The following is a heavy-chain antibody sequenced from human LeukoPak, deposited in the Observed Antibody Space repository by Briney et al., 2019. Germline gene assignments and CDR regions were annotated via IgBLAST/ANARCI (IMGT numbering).Heavy chain of an antibody. D-gene: IGHD2-2*01. CDR2: ISSGNDYI. CDR3: ARMPAAIDY. CDR1: GFTFSSYT. V-gene: IGHV3-21*01. J-gene: IGHJ4*02. Sequence: GSLRLSCAASGFTFSSYTMIWVRQAPGKGLEWVSSISSGNDYIYYADSLKGRFTISRDNPTNSLYLQMNSLTVEDTALYFCARMPAAIDYWGQGTLVTVSS.